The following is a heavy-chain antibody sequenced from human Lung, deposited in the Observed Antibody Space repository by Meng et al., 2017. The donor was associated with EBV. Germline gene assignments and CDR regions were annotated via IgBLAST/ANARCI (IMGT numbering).Heavy chain of an antibody. J-gene: IGHJ1*01. V-gene: IGHV1-69*01. D-gene: IGHD2/OR15-2a*01. CDR3: AQQLLPMGAFFQH. Sequence: HVQLVHSGADVKRPGSSVKVYCKASGGTFSRYPINWLRQAPGQGLEWMAEIHPKFATTNFAQNFQGRVTLSADESSTTVYMELTSLRSEDTAVYYCAQQLLPMGAFFQHWGQGTLVTVSS. CDR2: IHPKFATT. CDR1: GGTFSRYP.